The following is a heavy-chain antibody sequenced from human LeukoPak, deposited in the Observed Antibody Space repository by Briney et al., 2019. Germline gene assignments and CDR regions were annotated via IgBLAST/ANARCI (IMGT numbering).Heavy chain of an antibody. D-gene: IGHD2-21*02. CDR2: ISYDGSNK. CDR1: GFTFSSYA. J-gene: IGHJ5*02. CDR3: AREVGDPRKAWFDP. Sequence: GGSLRLSCVASGFTFSSYAMHWVRQAPGKGLEWVAVISYDGSNKYYADSVKGRFTISRDNSKNTLYLQMNSLRAEDTAVYYCAREVGDPRKAWFDPWGQGTLVTVSS. V-gene: IGHV3-30*04.